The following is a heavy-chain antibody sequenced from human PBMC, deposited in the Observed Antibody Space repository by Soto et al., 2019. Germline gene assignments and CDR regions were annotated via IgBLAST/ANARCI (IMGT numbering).Heavy chain of an antibody. Sequence: GASVKVSCKASGYAFTSYYMHGVRQAPGQGLEWMGIINPSGGGTSYAQKFQGRVTMTRDTSTSTVYMELSSLRSEDTAVYYCARDRTVARDAFDIWGQGTMVTVSS. V-gene: IGHV1-46*01. D-gene: IGHD4-17*01. J-gene: IGHJ3*02. CDR3: ARDRTVARDAFDI. CDR1: GYAFTSYY. CDR2: INPSGGGT.